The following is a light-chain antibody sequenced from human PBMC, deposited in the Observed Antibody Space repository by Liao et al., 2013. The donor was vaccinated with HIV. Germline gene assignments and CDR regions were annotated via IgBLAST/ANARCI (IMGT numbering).Light chain of an antibody. CDR3: QSTDNSGTYGDVV. CDR2: SDS. J-gene: IGLJ2*01. V-gene: IGLV3-21*01. CDR1: NIENKS. Sequence: SYELTQPPSVSVAPGKTARITCGGNNIENKSVRWYQQRPGQAPVLVIYSDSDRPSGIPERFSGSSSGTTVTLTISGVQAEDEADYYCQSTDNSGTYGDVVFGGGTKLTVL.